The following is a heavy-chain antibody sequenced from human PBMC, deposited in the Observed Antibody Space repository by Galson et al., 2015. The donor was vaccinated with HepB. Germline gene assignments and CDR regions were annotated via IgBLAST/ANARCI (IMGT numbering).Heavy chain of an antibody. D-gene: IGHD1-26*01. V-gene: IGHV1-8*01. J-gene: IGHJ6*03. CDR1: GYTYTSYD. CDR3: ARTTSGSYYLGYYYYYMDV. Sequence: SVKVSCKASGYTYTSYDINWVRQATGQGLEWMGWMNPNSGNTGYAQKFQGRVTMTRNTSISTAYMELSSLRSEDTAVYYFARTTSGSYYLGYYYYYMDVWGKGTTVTVSS. CDR2: MNPNSGNT.